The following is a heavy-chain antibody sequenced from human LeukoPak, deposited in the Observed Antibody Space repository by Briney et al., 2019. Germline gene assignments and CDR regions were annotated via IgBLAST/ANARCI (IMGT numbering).Heavy chain of an antibody. V-gene: IGHV4-34*01. D-gene: IGHD6-13*01. CDR1: GGSFRGYY. CDR3: ATYSWYYNSY. CDR2: INHSGST. Sequence: SETLSLTCAVYGGSFRGYYWSWIRQPPGKGLEWIGEINHSGSTNYNPSLKSRVTISVDTSKNQFSLKLSSVTAADTAVYYCATYSWYYNSYWGQGTLVTVSS. J-gene: IGHJ4*02.